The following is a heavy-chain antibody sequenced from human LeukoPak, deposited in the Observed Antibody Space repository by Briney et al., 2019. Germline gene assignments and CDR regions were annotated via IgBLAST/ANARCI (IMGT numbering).Heavy chain of an antibody. CDR3: ARILRFFRTLDV. CDR1: GYTFTSYD. Sequence: ASAKVSCKASGYTFTSYDINWVRQATGQGLEWMGWMNPNSGNTGYAQKFQGRVTMTRNTSISTAYMELSSLRSEDTAVYYCARILRFFRTLDVWGKGTTVTVSS. V-gene: IGHV1-8*01. J-gene: IGHJ6*04. CDR2: MNPNSGNT. D-gene: IGHD3-3*01.